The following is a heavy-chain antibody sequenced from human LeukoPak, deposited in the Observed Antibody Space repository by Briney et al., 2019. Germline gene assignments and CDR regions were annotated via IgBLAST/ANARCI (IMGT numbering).Heavy chain of an antibody. V-gene: IGHV3-7*03. CDR1: GFTFSSYW. J-gene: IGHJ4*02. D-gene: IGHD3-10*01. Sequence: TGGSLRLSCAASGFTFSSYWMSWVRQAPGKGLEWVANIKQDGSEKYYVDSVKGRFTISRDNAKNSLYLQMNSLRADDTAVYYCVKDRVDGSGSQFDSWGQGSLVIVSS. CDR3: VKDRVDGSGSQFDS. CDR2: IKQDGSEK.